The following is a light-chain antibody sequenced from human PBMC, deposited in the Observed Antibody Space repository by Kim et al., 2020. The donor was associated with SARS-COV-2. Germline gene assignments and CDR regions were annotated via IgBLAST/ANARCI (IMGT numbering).Light chain of an antibody. CDR2: EAS. J-gene: IGKJ1*01. V-gene: IGKV1-27*01. Sequence: GDRVTITCRASQGITNYLAWYQQKPGEVPQLLIYEASALQSGVPSRFSGSGSGTDFTLTIGGLQPEDVATYYCQNYNSAPRTFGQGTKVDSK. CDR1: QGITNY. CDR3: QNYNSAPRT.